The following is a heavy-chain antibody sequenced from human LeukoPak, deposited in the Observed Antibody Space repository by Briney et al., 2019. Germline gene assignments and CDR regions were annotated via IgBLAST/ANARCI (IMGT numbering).Heavy chain of an antibody. V-gene: IGHV5-51*01. J-gene: IGHJ4*02. D-gene: IGHD6-6*01. Sequence: GESLKISCKASGYSFTTYWIGWVRQMPGKGLEWIGIVYPLDSDTKYSPSFQGQVTISADKSISTAYLQWTSLQASDTAMYYCAKLRWPQGDRSSFDFWGQGTLVTVSS. CDR2: VYPLDSDT. CDR1: GYSFTTYW. CDR3: AKLRWPQGDRSSFDF.